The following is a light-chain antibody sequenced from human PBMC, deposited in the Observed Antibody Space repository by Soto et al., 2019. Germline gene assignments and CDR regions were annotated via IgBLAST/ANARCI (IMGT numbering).Light chain of an antibody. V-gene: IGKV1-5*03. Sequence: DVQMTQSPSTLSGSVGDRVTITCRASQTISSWLAWYQQKPGKAPKLLIYKASTLKSGVPSRFSGSGSGTDFTLTISSLQPEDFATYYCQQLNSYPQTFGQGTKVDI. CDR3: QQLNSYPQT. J-gene: IGKJ1*01. CDR1: QTISSW. CDR2: KAS.